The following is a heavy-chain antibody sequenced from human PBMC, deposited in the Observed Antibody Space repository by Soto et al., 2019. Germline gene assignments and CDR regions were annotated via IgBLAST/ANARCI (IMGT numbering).Heavy chain of an antibody. Sequence: GGFLRLSCAASGFTFSSYGMHWVRQAPGKGLEWVAVIWYDGSNKYYADSVKGRFTISRDNSKNTLYLQMNSLRAEDTAVYYCARAPVDQGSTYYDFWSGYYPRDTLRRPTYYYYMDVWGKGTTVTVSS. CDR2: IWYDGSNK. CDR1: GFTFSSYG. CDR3: ARAPVDQGSTYYDFWSGYYPRDTLRRPTYYYYMDV. V-gene: IGHV3-33*01. J-gene: IGHJ6*03. D-gene: IGHD3-3*01.